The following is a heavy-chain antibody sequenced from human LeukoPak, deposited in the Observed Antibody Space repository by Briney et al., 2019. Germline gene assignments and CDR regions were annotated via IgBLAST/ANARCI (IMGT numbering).Heavy chain of an antibody. CDR2: IYTSGST. D-gene: IGHD4-17*01. V-gene: IGHV4-4*07. CDR3: ARSYGDYFSYYFDY. J-gene: IGHJ4*02. CDR1: GGSISSYY. Sequence: SETLSLTCTVSGGSISSYYWSWIRQPAGKGLEWIGRIYTSGSTNYNPSLKSRVTISVDTSKNQFSLKLSSVTAADTAMYYCARSYGDYFSYYFDYWGQGTLVTVSS.